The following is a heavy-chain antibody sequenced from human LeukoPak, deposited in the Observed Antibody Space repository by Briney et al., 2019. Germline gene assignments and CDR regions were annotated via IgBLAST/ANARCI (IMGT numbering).Heavy chain of an antibody. CDR1: GGSISSSSYY. D-gene: IGHD3-16*01. CDR2: IYYSGST. Sequence: SETLSLTCTVSGGSISSSSYYWGWIRQPPGKGLEWIGSIYYSGSTYYNPSLKSRVTISVDTSKNPSSLKLSSVTAADTAVYYCARHFGVLGGAFDIWGQGTMVTVSS. V-gene: IGHV4-39*01. J-gene: IGHJ3*02. CDR3: ARHFGVLGGAFDI.